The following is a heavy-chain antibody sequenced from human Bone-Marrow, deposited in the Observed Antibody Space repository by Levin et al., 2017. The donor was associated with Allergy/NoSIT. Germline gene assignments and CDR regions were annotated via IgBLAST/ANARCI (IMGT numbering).Heavy chain of an antibody. D-gene: IGHD5-18*01. CDR3: ARILLDTAMVTAARED. Sequence: SGPTLVKPTQTLTLTCTFSGFSLSTSGMCVSWIRQPPGKALEWLARIDWDDDKYYSTSLKTRLTISKDTSKNQVVLTMTNMDPVDTATYYCARILLDTAMVTAAREDWGQGTLVTVSS. CDR1: GFSLSTSGMC. J-gene: IGHJ4*02. V-gene: IGHV2-70*11. CDR2: IDWDDDK.